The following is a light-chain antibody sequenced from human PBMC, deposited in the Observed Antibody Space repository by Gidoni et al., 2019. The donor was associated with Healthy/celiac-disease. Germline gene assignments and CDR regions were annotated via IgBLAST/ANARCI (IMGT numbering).Light chain of an antibody. CDR2: DAS. Sequence: DIQMTQSTSTLSASVGDRVTITCRASQSISSWLAWYQQKPGKAPKLLIYDASSLESGFPSRFSGSGSGTEFTLTISSLQPDDFATYYCQQYNSYSRTFGQGTKVEIK. V-gene: IGKV1-5*01. CDR1: QSISSW. J-gene: IGKJ1*01. CDR3: QQYNSYSRT.